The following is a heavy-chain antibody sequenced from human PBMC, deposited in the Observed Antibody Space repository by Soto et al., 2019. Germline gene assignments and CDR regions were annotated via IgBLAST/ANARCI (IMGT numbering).Heavy chain of an antibody. J-gene: IGHJ4*01. Sequence: GGSLRLSCAASGFTFSNAWINWVRQAPGKGLEWVGRIKSKTDGGTPDYAAPVKGRFAISRDDLKNMVYLQMNSLKTEDTDIYYCTTDSYSSIIVVRFDYWGHGTLVTVSS. V-gene: IGHV3-15*07. CDR1: GFTFSNAW. CDR3: TTDSYSSIIVVRFDY. D-gene: IGHD3-22*01. CDR2: IKSKTDGGTP.